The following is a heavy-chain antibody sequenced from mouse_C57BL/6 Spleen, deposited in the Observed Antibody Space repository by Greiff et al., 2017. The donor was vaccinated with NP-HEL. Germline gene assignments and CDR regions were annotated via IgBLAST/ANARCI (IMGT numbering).Heavy chain of an antibody. V-gene: IGHV5-17*01. J-gene: IGHJ1*03. CDR3: ARGTGTGDWYFDG. Sequence: EVMLVESGGGLVKPGGSLKLSCAASGFTFSDYGMHWVRQAPEQGLEWVAYISSGSSTIYYADTVKGQFTLSRDNATNTLFLQVTSLRSEDTAMYDCARGTGTGDWYFDGWGTGTTVTVAS. CDR2: ISSGSSTI. CDR1: GFTFSDYG. D-gene: IGHD4-1*01.